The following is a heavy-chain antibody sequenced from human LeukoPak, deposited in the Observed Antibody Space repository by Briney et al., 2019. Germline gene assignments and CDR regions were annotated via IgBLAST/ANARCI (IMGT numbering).Heavy chain of an antibody. CDR3: ARGPIAAAGDY. V-gene: IGHV1-18*01. CDR2: ISVYNGNT. J-gene: IGHJ4*02. D-gene: IGHD6-13*01. CDR1: GYSFTTYG. Sequence: ASVKVSCKASGYSFTTYGISWLRQAPGHGLEWIAWISVYNGNTNYAQNLQGRVTMTRDTSTSTAYMEVRSLRSDDTAVYYCARGPIAAAGDYWGQGTLVTVSS.